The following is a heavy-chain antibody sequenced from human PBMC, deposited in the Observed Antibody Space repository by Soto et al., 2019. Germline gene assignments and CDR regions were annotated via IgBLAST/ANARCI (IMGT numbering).Heavy chain of an antibody. D-gene: IGHD4-17*01. CDR3: ARVGLRLTTAYYYYGMDV. Sequence: QVQLVQSGAEVKKPGSSVKVSCKASGGTFSSYAISWVRQAPGQGLEWMGGIIPIFGTANYAQKFQGRVTITADKSTSTAYMELSSLRSEDTAVYYCARVGLRLTTAYYYYGMDVWGQGTTVTVSS. V-gene: IGHV1-69*06. CDR1: GGTFSSYA. CDR2: IIPIFGTA. J-gene: IGHJ6*02.